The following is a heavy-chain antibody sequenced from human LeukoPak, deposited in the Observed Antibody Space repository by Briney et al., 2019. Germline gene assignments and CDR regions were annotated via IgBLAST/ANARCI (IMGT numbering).Heavy chain of an antibody. CDR2: INPNSGGT. D-gene: IGHD3-9*01. J-gene: IGHJ4*02. CDR3: ARGDILTGRPADY. Sequence: ASVKVSCKASGYTFTGYYMHWVRQAPGQGLEWMGWINPNSGGTNYAQKFQGRVTMTRDTSISTAYMELSGLRSDDTAVYYCARGDILTGRPADYWGQGTLVTVSS. V-gene: IGHV1-2*02. CDR1: GYTFTGYY.